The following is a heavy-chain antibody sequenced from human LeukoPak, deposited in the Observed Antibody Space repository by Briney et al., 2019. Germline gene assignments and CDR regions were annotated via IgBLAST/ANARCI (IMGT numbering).Heavy chain of an antibody. CDR1: GGSFSGYY. CDR3: EIYGGQFDY. V-gene: IGHV4-34*01. Sequence: SETLSLTCAVYGGSFSGYYWSWIRQPPGKGLEWIGKINHSGSTNYNPSLKSRVTISVDTSKNQFSLKLSSVTAADTAVYYCEIYGGQFDYWGQGTLVTVSS. J-gene: IGHJ4*02. D-gene: IGHD4-23*01. CDR2: INHSGST.